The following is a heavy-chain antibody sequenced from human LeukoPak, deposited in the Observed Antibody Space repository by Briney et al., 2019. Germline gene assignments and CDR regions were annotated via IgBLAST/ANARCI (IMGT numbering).Heavy chain of an antibody. CDR2: IYPGDSDT. CDR3: ARLGGTGYGGYYYYMDV. J-gene: IGHJ6*03. CDR1: GYRFTSYW. V-gene: IGHV5-51*01. D-gene: IGHD5-12*01. Sequence: GESLKISCKGSGYRFTSYWIGWVRQMPGKGLEWMGIIYPGDSDTRYSPSFQGQVTISADKSISTAYLQWSSLNASDTAMYYCARLGGTGYGGYYYYMDVWGKGTTVTVSS.